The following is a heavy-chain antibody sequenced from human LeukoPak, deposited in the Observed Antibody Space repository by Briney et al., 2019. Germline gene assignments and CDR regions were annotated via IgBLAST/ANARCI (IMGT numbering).Heavy chain of an antibody. D-gene: IGHD3-22*01. V-gene: IGHV4-4*09. CDR3: ARGYYDTSAYSNPFDF. Sequence: SETLSLTCTVSGDSISNYYWSWTRQTPGKGLEWIGYIHTSGSTYYNPSLKSRVTTSVDTSKNQFSLKLSSVTAADTAVYFCARGYYDTSAYSNPFDFWGQGTLVTVSS. CDR2: IHTSGST. J-gene: IGHJ4*02. CDR1: GDSISNYY.